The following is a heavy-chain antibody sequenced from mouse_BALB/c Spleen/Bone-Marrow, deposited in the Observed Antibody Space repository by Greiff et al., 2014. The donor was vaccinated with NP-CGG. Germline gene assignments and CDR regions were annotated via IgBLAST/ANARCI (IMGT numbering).Heavy chain of an antibody. CDR2: ISSGGSYT. CDR1: GFAFSSYD. J-gene: IGHJ1*01. Sequence: EVNVVESGGGLVKPGGSLKLSCAASGFAFSSYDMPWVRQTPEKRLEWVATISSGGSYTYYPDSVKGRFTISRDNARNTLYLQMSSLRSEDTALYYCARQGNWDGYFDVWGAGTTVTVSS. CDR3: ARQGNWDGYFDV. V-gene: IGHV5-9*02. D-gene: IGHD4-1*01.